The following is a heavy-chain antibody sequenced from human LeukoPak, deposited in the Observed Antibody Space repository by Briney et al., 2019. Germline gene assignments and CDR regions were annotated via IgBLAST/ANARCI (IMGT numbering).Heavy chain of an antibody. CDR1: GFTFSSYA. CDR2: ISYDGSNK. Sequence: PGRSLRLSCAASGFTFSSYAMHWVRQAPGKGLEWVAVISYDGSNKYYADSVKGRFTISRDNSKNTLYLQMNSLRSEDTAVYYCARDLQISDYYYYGMDVWGQGTTVTVSS. CDR3: ARDLQISDYYYYGMDV. J-gene: IGHJ6*02. D-gene: IGHD1-26*01. V-gene: IGHV3-30-3*01.